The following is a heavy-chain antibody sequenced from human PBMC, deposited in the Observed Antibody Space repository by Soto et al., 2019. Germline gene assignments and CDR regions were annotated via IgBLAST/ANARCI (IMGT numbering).Heavy chain of an antibody. CDR3: ARDMNYVDWFDP. CDR1: GFTFSSSW. J-gene: IGHJ5*02. D-gene: IGHD3-10*02. V-gene: IGHV3-7*01. CDR2: IKPDGSNK. Sequence: GGSLRLSCAASGFTFSSSWMSWVRQAPGKGLEWVANIKPDGSNKFYVDFVKGRFTISRDNAKNSLYLQMNSLRADDTAVYFCARDMNYVDWFDPWGQGTLVTVSS.